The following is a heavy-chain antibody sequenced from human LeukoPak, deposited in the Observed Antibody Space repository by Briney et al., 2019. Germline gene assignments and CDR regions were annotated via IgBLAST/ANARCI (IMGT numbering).Heavy chain of an antibody. Sequence: PGGSLRLPCVASGFTFSSYWMSWVRQAPGKGLEWVANIKQDESEKYYVDSVKGRFTISRDNAQNSLYLQMNSLRGEDTAVYYCSRDYGPKLGLDSWGRGTLVTVSS. V-gene: IGHV3-7*03. CDR1: GFTFSSYW. J-gene: IGHJ4*02. CDR2: IKQDESEK. CDR3: SRDYGPKLGLDS. D-gene: IGHD7-27*01.